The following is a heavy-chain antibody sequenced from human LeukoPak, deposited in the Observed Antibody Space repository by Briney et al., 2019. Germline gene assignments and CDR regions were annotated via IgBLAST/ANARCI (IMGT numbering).Heavy chain of an antibody. V-gene: IGHV4-59*01. D-gene: IGHD6-13*01. CDR3: ARDSRRYSSSWYAGFDY. J-gene: IGHJ4*02. CDR1: GGSISSYY. CDR2: IYYSGST. Sequence: SETLSLTCTVSGGSISSYYWSWIRQPPGKGLEWIGYIYYSGSTNYNPSLKSRVTISVDTSKNQFSLKLSSVTAADTAVYYCARDSRRYSSSWYAGFDYWGQGTLVTVSS.